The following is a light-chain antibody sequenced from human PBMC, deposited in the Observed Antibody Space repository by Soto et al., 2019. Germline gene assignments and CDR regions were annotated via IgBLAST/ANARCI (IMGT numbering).Light chain of an antibody. Sequence: DTQMTQSPSTLSASVGDRVTITCRASQSLSQWLAWYQQKPGKAPQLLIYKASSLQTGVPSRFSGSGSGTEFSPTITSLQPKAIAIYYGQQYDTCPLTFGGGTKLELK. CDR1: QSLSQW. CDR3: QQYDTCPLT. CDR2: KAS. J-gene: IGKJ4*01. V-gene: IGKV1-5*03.